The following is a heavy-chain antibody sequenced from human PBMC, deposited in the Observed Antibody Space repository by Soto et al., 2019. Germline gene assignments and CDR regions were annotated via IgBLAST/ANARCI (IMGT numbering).Heavy chain of an antibody. V-gene: IGHV1-18*01. CDR2: ISAYNGNT. CDR1: GYTFTSYG. Sequence: ASVKVSCKASGYTFTSYGISWVRQAPGQGLEWMGWISAYNGNTNYAQKLQGRVTMTTDTSTSTAHMELRSLRSDDTAVYYCARDRDFWSGYYNFDYWGQGTLVTVSS. D-gene: IGHD3-3*01. J-gene: IGHJ4*02. CDR3: ARDRDFWSGYYNFDY.